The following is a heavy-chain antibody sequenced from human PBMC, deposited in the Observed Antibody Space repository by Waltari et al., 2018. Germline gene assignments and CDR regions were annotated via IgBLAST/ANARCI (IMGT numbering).Heavy chain of an antibody. CDR3: ANSPVESGATGSVKPWGFDY. CDR1: GSSFSTFW. D-gene: IGHD2-2*01. J-gene: IGHJ4*02. V-gene: IGHV3-7*01. Sequence: EVQLVESGGGLVHPGGSLSLSCKASGSSFSTFWMSWVRKAPGKGLEWVASIREDGSDKYYVESVKGRFTISRDNAKTSLYLQMNSLRAEDTAVYFCANSPVESGATGSVKPWGFDYWGQGNLVTVSS. CDR2: IREDGSDK.